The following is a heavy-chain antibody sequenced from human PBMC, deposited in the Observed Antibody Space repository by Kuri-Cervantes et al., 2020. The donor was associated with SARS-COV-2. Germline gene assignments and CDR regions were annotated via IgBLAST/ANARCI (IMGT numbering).Heavy chain of an antibody. J-gene: IGHJ3*02. CDR3: ARPSIAARPDAFDI. Sequence: SETLSLTCTVSGGSISSYYWGWIRQPPGKGLEWIGEINHSGSTNYNPSLKSRVTISVDTSKNQFSLKLSSVTAADTAVYYCARPSIAARPDAFDIWGQGTMVTVSS. D-gene: IGHD6-6*01. V-gene: IGHV4-34*01. CDR2: INHSGST. CDR1: GGSISSYY.